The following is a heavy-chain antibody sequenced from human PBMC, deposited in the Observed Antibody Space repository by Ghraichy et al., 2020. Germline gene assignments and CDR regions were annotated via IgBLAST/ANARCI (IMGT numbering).Heavy chain of an antibody. CDR3: AYHEQGVTGTGIDY. Sequence: RGSLRLSCAASGFTFSSYAMSWVRQAPGKGLEWVSAISGSGGSTYYADSVKGRFTISRDNSKNTLYLQMNSLRAEDTAVYYCAYHEQGVTGTGIDYWGQGTLVTVSS. D-gene: IGHD1-7*01. V-gene: IGHV3-23*01. CDR1: GFTFSSYA. J-gene: IGHJ4*02. CDR2: ISGSGGST.